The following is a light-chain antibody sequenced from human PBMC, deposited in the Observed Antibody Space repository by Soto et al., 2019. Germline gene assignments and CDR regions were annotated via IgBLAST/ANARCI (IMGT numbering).Light chain of an antibody. CDR3: QQYNNYPRT. CDR1: ESIRTW. Sequence: DIPMTQSPSPPSSSVGDRVTITCRASESIRTWLAWYQHKPGKAPKFLIYDASTLESGVPSRFSGSGSGTEFTLTISSLQPDDFATYYCQQYNNYPRTFGQGTKVDIK. CDR2: DAS. V-gene: IGKV1-5*01. J-gene: IGKJ1*01.